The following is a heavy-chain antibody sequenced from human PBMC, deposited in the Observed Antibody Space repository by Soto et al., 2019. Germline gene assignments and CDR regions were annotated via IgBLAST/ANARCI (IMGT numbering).Heavy chain of an antibody. CDR2: IVVGSGNT. J-gene: IGHJ6*02. CDR3: AGGKNRSGWYNYYYGMDV. CDR1: GFTFTSSA. V-gene: IGHV1-58*02. D-gene: IGHD6-19*01. Sequence: QMQLVQSGPEVKKPGTSVKVSCKASGFTFTSSAMQWVRQARGQRLEWIGWIVVGSGNTNYAQKFQERVTITRDMAKKPAYMELGRLGSEDTAVYYCAGGKNRSGWYNYYYGMDVWGQGTTVTVSS.